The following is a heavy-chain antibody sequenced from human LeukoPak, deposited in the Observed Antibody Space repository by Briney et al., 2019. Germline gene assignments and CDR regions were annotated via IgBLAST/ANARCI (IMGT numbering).Heavy chain of an antibody. CDR2: IYYSGST. Sequence: SETLSLTCTVSGGSISSYYWNWIRQHPGKGLEWIGYIYYSGSTYYNPSLKSRVTISVDTSKNQFSLKLSSVTAADTAVYYCARDKYGRFDPWGQGTLVTVSS. CDR1: GGSISSYY. V-gene: IGHV4-59*06. CDR3: ARDKYGRFDP. D-gene: IGHD5-24*01. J-gene: IGHJ5*02.